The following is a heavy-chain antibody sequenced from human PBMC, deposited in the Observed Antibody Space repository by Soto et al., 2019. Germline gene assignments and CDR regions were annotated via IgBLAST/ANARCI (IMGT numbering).Heavy chain of an antibody. V-gene: IGHV3-9*01. CDR3: AKDMGYCSSTSCYGAFDI. CDR1: GFTFDDYA. D-gene: IGHD2-2*01. Sequence: GGSLRLSCAASGFTFDDYAMHWVRQAPGKGLEWVSGISWNSGSIGYADSVKGRFTISRDNAKNSLYLQMNSLRAEDTALYYCAKDMGYCSSTSCYGAFDIWGQGTMVTVSS. J-gene: IGHJ3*02. CDR2: ISWNSGSI.